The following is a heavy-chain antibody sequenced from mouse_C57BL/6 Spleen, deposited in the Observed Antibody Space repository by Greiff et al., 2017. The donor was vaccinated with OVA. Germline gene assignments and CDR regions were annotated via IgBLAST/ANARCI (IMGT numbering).Heavy chain of an antibody. CDR2: IRNKANGYTT. J-gene: IGHJ2*01. CDR3: ARWDYYGSSPSFDY. V-gene: IGHV7-3*01. Sequence: EVKVEESGGGLVQPGGSLSLSCAASGFTFTDYYMSWVRQPPGKALEWLGFIRNKANGYTTEYSASVKGRFTISRDNSQSILYLQMNALRAEDSATYYCARWDYYGSSPSFDYWGQGTTLTVSS. CDR1: GFTFTDYY. D-gene: IGHD1-1*01.